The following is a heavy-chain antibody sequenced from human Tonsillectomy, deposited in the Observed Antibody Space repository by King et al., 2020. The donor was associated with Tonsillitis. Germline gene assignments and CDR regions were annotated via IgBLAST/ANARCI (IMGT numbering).Heavy chain of an antibody. D-gene: IGHD3-22*01. CDR2: IYYSGST. CDR3: ASYYDSSGYYFGN. J-gene: IGHJ4*02. CDR1: GGSISSSSYY. V-gene: IGHV4-39*07. Sequence: QLQESGPGLVKPSETLSLTCTVSGGSISSSSYYWGWIRQPPGNGLEWIGSIYYSGSTYYNPSLKSRVTISVDTSKKQFSLKLSSVTAADTAVYYCASYYDSSGYYFGNWGQGTLVTVSS.